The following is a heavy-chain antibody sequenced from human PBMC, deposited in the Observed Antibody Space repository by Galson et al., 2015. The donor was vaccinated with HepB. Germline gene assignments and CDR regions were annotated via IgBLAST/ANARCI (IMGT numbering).Heavy chain of an antibody. Sequence: QSGAEVIKPGESLKISCKGSGYTFSNYWIGWLRQMPGKGLEWVGIIYPGDSDTRYSPSFQGQVTISADKSINTAYLQWTSLRASDTAMFYCARQEDVVVVPAAVGFDYWGQGTLVTVSS. CDR2: IYPGDSDT. V-gene: IGHV5-51*01. J-gene: IGHJ4*02. CDR3: ARQEDVVVVPAAVGFDY. D-gene: IGHD2-2*01. CDR1: GYTFSNYW.